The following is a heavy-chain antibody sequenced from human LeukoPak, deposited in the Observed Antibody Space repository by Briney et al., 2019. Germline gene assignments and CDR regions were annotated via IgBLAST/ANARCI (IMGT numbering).Heavy chain of an antibody. D-gene: IGHD3-10*01. V-gene: IGHV3-74*01. Sequence: GGSLRLSCAGSTFAFGGYWIHWVRQLPGKGLAWVSRIDSAGGRIQWADSVKGRFTISRDNAKNTVYLQMNSLRPEDSAVYYCVAHRGNWSGGDFWGRGTLVIVSS. CDR1: TFAFGGYW. CDR2: IDSAGGRI. CDR3: VAHRGNWSGGDF. J-gene: IGHJ4*02.